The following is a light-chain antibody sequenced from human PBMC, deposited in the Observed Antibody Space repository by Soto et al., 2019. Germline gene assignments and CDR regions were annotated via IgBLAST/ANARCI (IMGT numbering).Light chain of an antibody. Sequence: QSALTQPASVSGSPGQSITISCTGTSSDVGGYNYVSWYQQYPGKAPKLMIYNVSNRPSGVSNRFSGSKSGNTASLTISGLQAEDEAEYYCTSYTSSSTLVVFGGGTKLTVL. CDR3: TSYTSSSTLVV. CDR2: NVS. V-gene: IGLV2-14*01. CDR1: SSDVGGYNY. J-gene: IGLJ2*01.